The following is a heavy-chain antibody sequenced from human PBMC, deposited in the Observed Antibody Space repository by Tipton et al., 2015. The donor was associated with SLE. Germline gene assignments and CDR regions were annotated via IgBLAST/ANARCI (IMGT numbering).Heavy chain of an antibody. CDR2: INPNSGGT. CDR1: GYTFTGYY. J-gene: IGHJ1*01. D-gene: IGHD2-2*01. V-gene: IGHV1-2*02. Sequence: QSGAEVKKPGASVKVSCKASGYTFTGYYMHWVRQAPVQGLEWMGWINPNSGGTNYAQKFQGRVTMTRDTSISTAYMELSRLRSDDTAVYYCARAYCSSTSCSDRGYFQHWGQGTLVTVSS. CDR3: ARAYCSSTSCSDRGYFQH.